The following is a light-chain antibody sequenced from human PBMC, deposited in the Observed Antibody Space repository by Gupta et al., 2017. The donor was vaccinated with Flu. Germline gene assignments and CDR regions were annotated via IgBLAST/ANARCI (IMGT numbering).Light chain of an antibody. V-gene: IGKV4-1*01. CDR2: WAS. J-gene: IGKJ4*01. CDR1: QSVLYSSNNKNN. CDR3: QQYHSPPLT. Sequence: IVMTQSPDSLAVSLGERATINCKSSQSVLYSSNNKNNLAWYQQKPGQPPKLLIYWASSRDSGVPDRFSGSGSGTDFTLTISSLQAEDVAVYYCQQYHSPPLTFGGGTKVVIK.